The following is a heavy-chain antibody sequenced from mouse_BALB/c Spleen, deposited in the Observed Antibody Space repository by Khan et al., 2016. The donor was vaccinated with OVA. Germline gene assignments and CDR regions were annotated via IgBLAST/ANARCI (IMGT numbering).Heavy chain of an antibody. Sequence: EVQLQESGPGLVKPSQSLSLTCTVTGYSITSDYAWNWIRQFPGNKLEWMGYINYSGSTNYNPSLKSRISITRDTSKNQFFLQLNSVTTEDIATYYCARDGSRYNYAMDYWGQGTAVTVSS. V-gene: IGHV3-2*02. J-gene: IGHJ4*01. CDR1: GYSITSDYA. D-gene: IGHD2-3*01. CDR3: ARDGSRYNYAMDY. CDR2: INYSGST.